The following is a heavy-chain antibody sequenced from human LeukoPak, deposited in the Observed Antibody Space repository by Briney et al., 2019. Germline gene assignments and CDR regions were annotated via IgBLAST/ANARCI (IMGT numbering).Heavy chain of an antibody. J-gene: IGHJ4*02. D-gene: IGHD3-22*01. CDR1: GGTFSSYA. V-gene: IGHV1-69*13. Sequence: ASVKVSCKASGGTFSSYAISWVRQAPGQGLEWMGGIIPILGTANYAQKFQGRVTITADESTSTAYMELSSLRSEDTAVYYCARGYRYYDSSGYLDYWGQGTLVTVSS. CDR2: IIPILGTA. CDR3: ARGYRYYDSSGYLDY.